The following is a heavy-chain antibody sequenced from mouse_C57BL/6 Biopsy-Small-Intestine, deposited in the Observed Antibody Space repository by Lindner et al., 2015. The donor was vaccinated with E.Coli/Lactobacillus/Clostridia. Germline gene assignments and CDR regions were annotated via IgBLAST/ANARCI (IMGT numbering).Heavy chain of an antibody. CDR1: GFSLTSYG. D-gene: IGHD2-5*01. CDR3: AKHRAYYSNYYAMDY. CDR2: IWAGGST. V-gene: IGHV2-9*01. J-gene: IGHJ4*01. Sequence: VQLQESGPVLVAPSPSLSITCTVSGFSLTSYGVHWVRQPPGKGLEWLGVIWAGGSTNYNSALMSRLSISKDNSKSQVFLKMNSLQTDDTAMYYCAKHRAYYSNYYAMDYWGQGTSVTVSS.